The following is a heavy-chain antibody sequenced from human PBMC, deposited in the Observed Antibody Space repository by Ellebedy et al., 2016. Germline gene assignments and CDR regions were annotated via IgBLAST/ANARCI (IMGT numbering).Heavy chain of an antibody. D-gene: IGHD6-25*01. CDR3: ARASQYSTGFRYYFDY. CDR1: GYTFTGYY. V-gene: IGHV1-2*04. Sequence: ASVKVSCKASGYTFTGYYMHWVRQAPGQGLEWMGWINPNSGGTNYAQKFQGWVTMTRDTSISTAYMELSRLRSDDTAVYYCARASQYSTGFRYYFDYWGQGTLVTVSS. J-gene: IGHJ4*02. CDR2: INPNSGGT.